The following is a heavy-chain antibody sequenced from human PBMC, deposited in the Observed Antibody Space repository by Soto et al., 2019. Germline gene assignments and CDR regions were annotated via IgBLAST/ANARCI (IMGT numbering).Heavy chain of an antibody. D-gene: IGHD6-6*01. Sequence: ASVKVSCKASGYTFTSYGISWVRQAPGQGLEWMGWISAYNGNTNYAQKLQGRVTMATDTSTSTAYMELRSLRSDDTAVYYCARDLVLRGAGAFDIWGQGTMVTVSS. J-gene: IGHJ3*02. CDR3: ARDLVLRGAGAFDI. CDR1: GYTFTSYG. CDR2: ISAYNGNT. V-gene: IGHV1-18*04.